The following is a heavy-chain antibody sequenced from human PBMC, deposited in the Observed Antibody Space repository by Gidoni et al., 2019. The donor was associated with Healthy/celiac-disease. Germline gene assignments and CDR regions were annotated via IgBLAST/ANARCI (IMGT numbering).Heavy chain of an antibody. D-gene: IGHD3-10*01. Sequence: QVQLVQSGAEVTKPGASVTVSCKASGYTFTSYYMHWVRQAPGQGLEWMGITNPSGGSTSYAQKVQGRVTMTRDTSTSTVYMELSSLRSEDTAVYYCARMDYYGSGSESYYYGMDVWGQGTTVTVSS. CDR2: TNPSGGST. CDR3: ARMDYYGSGSESYYYGMDV. J-gene: IGHJ6*02. CDR1: GYTFTSYY. V-gene: IGHV1-46*01.